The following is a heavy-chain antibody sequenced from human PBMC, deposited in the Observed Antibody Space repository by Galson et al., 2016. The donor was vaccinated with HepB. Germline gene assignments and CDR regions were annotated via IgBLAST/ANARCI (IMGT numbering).Heavy chain of an antibody. CDR3: ARGGPLINYGFDV. CDR1: GFIFSGYA. CDR2: ISSTGGGK. J-gene: IGHJ6*02. V-gene: IGHV3-23*01. Sequence: SLRLSCAASGFIFSGYAMSWVRQAPGKGLEWVSAISSTGGGKHYADSVKGRFTIARDNSRNTVYLQMNGLRADDTAVYYCARGGPLINYGFDVWGQGTTVSVSS.